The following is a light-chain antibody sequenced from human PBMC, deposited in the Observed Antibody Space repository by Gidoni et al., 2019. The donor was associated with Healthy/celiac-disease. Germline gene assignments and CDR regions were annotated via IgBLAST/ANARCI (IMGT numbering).Light chain of an antibody. J-gene: IGKJ4*01. V-gene: IGKV3-15*01. Sequence: EIVMTQSPATLSVSPGERATLSCRASQSVSSNLAWYQQKPGQAPRLLIYGASTRATGIPARFSGSGSGTEFTLTISSLQSEDFAVYYCQQYNNWHPLNVXGGTKVEIK. CDR2: GAS. CDR3: QQYNNWHPLN. CDR1: QSVSSN.